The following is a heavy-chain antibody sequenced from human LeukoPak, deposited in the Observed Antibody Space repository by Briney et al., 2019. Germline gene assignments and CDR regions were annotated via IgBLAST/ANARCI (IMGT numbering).Heavy chain of an antibody. D-gene: IGHD2-15*01. CDR1: GFTFSSYS. CDR2: ISSSSSYI. CDR3: ARYRYCSGGSCVFDY. Sequence: PGGSLRLSCAASGFTFSSYSMNWVRQAPGKGLEWVSSISSSSSYIYYADSVKGRFTISGDNAKNSLYLQMNSLRAEDTAVYYCARYRYCSGGSCVFDYWGQGTLVTVSS. V-gene: IGHV3-21*01. J-gene: IGHJ4*02.